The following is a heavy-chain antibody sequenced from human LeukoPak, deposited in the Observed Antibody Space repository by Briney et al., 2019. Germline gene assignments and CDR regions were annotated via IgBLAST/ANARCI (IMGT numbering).Heavy chain of an antibody. CDR1: GGSISSYY. CDR3: AREYSSSSGKALDY. CDR2: IYASGSI. V-gene: IGHV4-4*07. Sequence: SETLSLTCTVSGGSISSYYWSWIRQPAGKGLEWIGRIYASGSINYNPSLKSRVTMSVDTSKNQFSLKLNSVTAADTAFYYCAREYSSSSGKALDYWGQGTLVTVSP. D-gene: IGHD6-6*01. J-gene: IGHJ4*02.